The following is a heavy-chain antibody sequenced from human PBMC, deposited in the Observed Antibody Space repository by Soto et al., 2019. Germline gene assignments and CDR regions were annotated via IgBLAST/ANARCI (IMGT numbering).Heavy chain of an antibody. CDR2: INPNSGGT. V-gene: IGHV1-2*02. CDR1: GYTFTGYY. D-gene: IGHD3-3*01. Sequence: GASMKVSCKSSGYTFTGYYMHWVLQAPGQGLEWMVWINPNSGGTNYAQKFQGRVTMTRDTSISTAYMELSRLRSDDTAVYYCAREHYDFPDCWGQGTLGTVSS. J-gene: IGHJ4*02. CDR3: AREHYDFPDC.